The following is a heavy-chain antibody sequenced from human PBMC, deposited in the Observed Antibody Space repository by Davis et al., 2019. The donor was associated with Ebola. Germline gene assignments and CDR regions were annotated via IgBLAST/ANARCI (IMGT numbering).Heavy chain of an antibody. CDR1: GHTFTSYA. CDR3: ARAERVRGVHDAFDI. CDR2: INAGNGNT. V-gene: IGHV1-3*01. D-gene: IGHD3-10*01. J-gene: IGHJ3*02. Sequence: ASVKVSCKASGHTFTSYAMHWVRQAPGQRLEWMGWINAGNGNTNYAQKLQGRVTMTTDTSTSTAYMELRSLRSDDTAVYYCARAERVRGVHDAFDIWGQGTMVTVSS.